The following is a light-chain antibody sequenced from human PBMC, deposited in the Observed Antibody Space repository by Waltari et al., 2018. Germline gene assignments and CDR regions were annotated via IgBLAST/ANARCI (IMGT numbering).Light chain of an antibody. CDR3: QAWDSSSVV. Sequence: SYEVTQPPSVSVSPGQTATIACSGDKLEDKFTAWFQQRPGQSPVLIIYRDTKRPPGIPERFLGSKSGNTATLTISGTQAMDEGDYYCQAWDSSSVVFGGGTKLTVL. CDR2: RDT. J-gene: IGLJ3*02. V-gene: IGLV3-1*01. CDR1: KLEDKF.